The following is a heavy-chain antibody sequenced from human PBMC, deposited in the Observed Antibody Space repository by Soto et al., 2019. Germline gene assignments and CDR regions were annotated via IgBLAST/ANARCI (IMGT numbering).Heavy chain of an antibody. J-gene: IGHJ4*02. CDR2: ISYDGSNK. D-gene: IGHD3-10*01. CDR1: GFPFTTYG. CDR3: VGGQYYFDY. Sequence: QVQLVESGGGVVQPGRSLRLSCAASGFPFTTYGMHWVREGPGKGLEWVAVISYDGSNKYYADSVKGRFTISRDNSKNTLYLQMTGLRPEDTALYYCVGGQYYFDYRGQGTLVTVSS. V-gene: IGHV3-30*03.